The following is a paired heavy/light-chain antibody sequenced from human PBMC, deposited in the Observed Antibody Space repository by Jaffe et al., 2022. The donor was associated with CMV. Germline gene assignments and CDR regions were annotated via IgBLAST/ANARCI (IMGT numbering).Heavy chain of an antibody. Sequence: EVQLVESGGGLVQPGGSLRLSCAASGFIVSTNYMTWIRQAPGKGLEWVSLIYSNGSTYYADSVKGRFTISRDNSKNTLYLQMNGLRAEDTAVYYCARERAVAEIAYWGQGALVTVSS. CDR1: GFIVSTNY. D-gene: IGHD6-19*01. CDR3: ARERAVAEIAY. J-gene: IGHJ4*02. CDR2: IYSNGST. V-gene: IGHV3-66*01.
Light chain of an antibody. Sequence: DIQMTQSPSSLSASEGDRVTITCRTSQNIRGFLNWYHQKPGKVPKLLIYATSKLQSGVPSRFSGSGSATDFTLTISSLQPEDFGTYYCQQSYSIPRTFGQGTKVEIK. CDR1: QNIRGF. CDR3: QQSYSIPRT. CDR2: ATS. J-gene: IGKJ1*01. V-gene: IGKV1-39*01.